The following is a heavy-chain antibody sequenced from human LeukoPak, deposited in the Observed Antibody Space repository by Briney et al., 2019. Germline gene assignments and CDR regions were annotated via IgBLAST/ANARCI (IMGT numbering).Heavy chain of an antibody. D-gene: IGHD3-22*01. CDR2: INAYNGNT. J-gene: IGHJ4*02. CDR3: ARGGYYDSSGYYGPDY. CDR1: GYTSTSYD. Sequence: GASVKVSCKASGYTSTSYDINWVRQATGQRLEWMGWINAYNGNTKYSQELQGRVTITRDKSASTAYMELSSLRSEDMAVYYCARGGYYDSSGYYGPDYWGQGTLVTVSS. V-gene: IGHV1-3*03.